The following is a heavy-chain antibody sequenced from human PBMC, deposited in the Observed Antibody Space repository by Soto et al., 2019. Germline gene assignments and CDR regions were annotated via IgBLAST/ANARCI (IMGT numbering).Heavy chain of an antibody. J-gene: IGHJ6*02. CDR1: GGTFSTYG. CDR2: IIPILGTA. CDR3: ARDRDPRVGAADTLHFYYALDV. V-gene: IGHV1-69*01. D-gene: IGHD6-13*01. Sequence: QVQLEQSGAEVKKPGSSVKVSCKTSGGTFSTYGISWVRQSPGQGLEWMGGIIPILGTANYAQKFQGRVTIIADQSTSTVYMDLSSLRSDDTAVYYCARDRDPRVGAADTLHFYYALDVWGQGTTVTVS.